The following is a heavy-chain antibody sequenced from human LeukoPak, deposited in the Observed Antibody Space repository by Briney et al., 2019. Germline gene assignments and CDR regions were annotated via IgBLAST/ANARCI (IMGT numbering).Heavy chain of an antibody. D-gene: IGHD2-2*01. CDR1: GGSFSGYY. Sequence: PSETLSLTCAVYGGSFSGYYWSWIRQPPGKGLEWIGEINHSGSTNYNPSLKSRVTISVDTSKYQFSLKLSSVTAADTAVYYCALLSAAGAYFDYWGQGTLVTVSS. CDR2: INHSGST. CDR3: ALLSAAGAYFDY. J-gene: IGHJ4*02. V-gene: IGHV4-34*01.